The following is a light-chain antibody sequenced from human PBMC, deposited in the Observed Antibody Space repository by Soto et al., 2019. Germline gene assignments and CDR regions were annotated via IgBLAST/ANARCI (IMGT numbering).Light chain of an antibody. J-gene: IGKJ1*01. CDR3: QQYRTSAPT. V-gene: IGKV3-20*01. CDR1: QTVGSDY. Sequence: PGESATLSCRASQTVGSDYLAWYQQRPGQAPRLLIYGASSSATGIPDRFSGSGSGTYFTLTISRLEPEDFAMYFCQQYRTSAPTFGQGTKVEIK. CDR2: GAS.